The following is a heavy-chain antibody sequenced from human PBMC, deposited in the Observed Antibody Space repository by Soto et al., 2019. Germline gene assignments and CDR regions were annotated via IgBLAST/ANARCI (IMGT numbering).Heavy chain of an antibody. CDR3: EKWANQYYYYYGMDV. CDR2: ISGSGGST. D-gene: IGHD2-2*01. CDR1: GFTFSSYA. V-gene: IGHV3-23*01. J-gene: IGHJ6*02. Sequence: PGGSLRLSCAASGFTFSSYAMSWVRQAPGKGLEWVSAISGSGGSTYYADSVKGRFTISRDNSKNTLYLQMNSLRAEDTAVYYCEKWANQYYYYYGMDVWGQGTKVTVYS.